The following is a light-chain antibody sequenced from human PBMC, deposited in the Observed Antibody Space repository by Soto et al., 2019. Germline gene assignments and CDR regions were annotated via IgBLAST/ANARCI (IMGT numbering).Light chain of an antibody. J-gene: IGLJ1*01. V-gene: IGLV2-14*01. Sequence: QSALTQPPSASGSPGQSVTISCTGTSSDVGGYNYVSWYQQHPGKAPKLMIYDVSNRPSGVSNRFSGSKSGNTASLTISGLQAEDEADYYCSSYTSSSTLRVFGTGTKVTVL. CDR3: SSYTSSSTLRV. CDR2: DVS. CDR1: SSDVGGYNY.